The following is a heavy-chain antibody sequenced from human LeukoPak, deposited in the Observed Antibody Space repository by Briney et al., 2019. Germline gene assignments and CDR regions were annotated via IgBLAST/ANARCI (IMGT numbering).Heavy chain of an antibody. CDR2: IYYSGST. Sequence: SETLSLTCTVSGGSISSYYWSWIRQPPGKGLEWIGYIYYSGSTNYNPSLKSRVTISVDTSKNQFSLKLSSVTAADTAVYYCARHDGGDPNWFDPWGQGTLVTVSS. CDR1: GGSISSYY. J-gene: IGHJ5*02. CDR3: ARHDGGDPNWFDP. D-gene: IGHD2-21*02. V-gene: IGHV4-59*08.